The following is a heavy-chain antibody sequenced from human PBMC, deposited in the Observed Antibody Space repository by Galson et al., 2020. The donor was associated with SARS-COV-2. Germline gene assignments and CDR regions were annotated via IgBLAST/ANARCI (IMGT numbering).Heavy chain of an antibody. CDR2: FDPEDGET. J-gene: IGHJ5*02. D-gene: IGHD1-26*01. CDR1: GYTLIELS. Sequence: ASVKVSCKVSGYTLIELSMHWVRQAPGKGLEWMGGFDPEDGETIYAQKFQGRVTMTEDTSTDTAYMELSSLRSEDTAVYYCATGTPVGATGWFDPWGQGTLVTVSS. CDR3: ATGTPVGATGWFDP. V-gene: IGHV1-24*01.